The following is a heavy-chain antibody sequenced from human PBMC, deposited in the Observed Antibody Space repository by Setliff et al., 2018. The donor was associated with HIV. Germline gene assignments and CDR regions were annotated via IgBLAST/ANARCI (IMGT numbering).Heavy chain of an antibody. CDR3: ARVFPPTRGATTNTPPCVFDI. CDR1: GGSIRSSHYY. V-gene: IGHV4-39*07. Sequence: SETLSLTCKVSGGSIRSSHYYWGWIRQTPGKGLEWIGNIYYSGSTFYNPSLKSRVTISVDTSKNQFSLKLSSVTGADTAVYYCARVFPPTRGATTNTPPCVFDIWGQGTMVTVSS. D-gene: IGHD1-1*01. CDR2: IYYSGST. J-gene: IGHJ3*02.